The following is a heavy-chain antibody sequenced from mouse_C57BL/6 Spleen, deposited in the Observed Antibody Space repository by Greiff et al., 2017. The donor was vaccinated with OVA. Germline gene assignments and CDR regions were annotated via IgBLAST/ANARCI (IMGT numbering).Heavy chain of an antibody. CDR2: INPGSGGT. Sequence: QVQLKQSGAELVRPGTSVKVSCKASGYAFTNYLIEWVKQRPGQGLEWIGVINPGSGGTNYNEKFKGKATLTADKSSSTAYMQLSSLTSEDSAVYFCAREGHGYYEGYAMDYWGQGTSVTVSS. CDR1: GYAFTNYL. V-gene: IGHV1-54*01. D-gene: IGHD2-3*01. J-gene: IGHJ4*01. CDR3: AREGHGYYEGYAMDY.